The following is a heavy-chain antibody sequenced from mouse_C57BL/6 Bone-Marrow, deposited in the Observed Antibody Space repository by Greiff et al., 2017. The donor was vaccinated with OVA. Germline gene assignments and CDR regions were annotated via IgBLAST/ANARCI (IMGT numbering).Heavy chain of an antibody. D-gene: IGHD3-2*02. CDR3: VRQLRLLSYAMDY. CDR1: GFSFNTYA. J-gene: IGHJ4*01. Sequence: EVKLVESGGGLVQPKGSLKLSCAASGFSFNTYAMNWVRQAPGKGLEWVARIRSKSNNYATYYADSVKDRFTISRDDSESMLYLQMNNLKTEDTAMYYCVRQLRLLSYAMDYWGQGTSVTVSS. V-gene: IGHV10-1*01. CDR2: IRSKSNNYAT.